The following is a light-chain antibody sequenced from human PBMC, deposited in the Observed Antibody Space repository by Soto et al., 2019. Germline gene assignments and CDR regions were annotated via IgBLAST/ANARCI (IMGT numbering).Light chain of an antibody. CDR2: ANT. Sequence: QSVLTQPPSVSGAPGQRVTISCTGSSSNIGAGYNVHWYQQLPGTAPKLLIYANTNRPSGVPDRFSGSKSGTSASLAITGLQPEDEADYYCQSYDSSLSGYVFGTGTKLT. J-gene: IGLJ1*01. CDR3: QSYDSSLSGYV. CDR1: SSNIGAGYN. V-gene: IGLV1-40*01.